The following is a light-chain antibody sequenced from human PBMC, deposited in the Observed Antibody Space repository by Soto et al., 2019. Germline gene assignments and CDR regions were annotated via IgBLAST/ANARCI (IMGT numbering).Light chain of an antibody. Sequence: DIQMTQSPSSLPASVGGRFAITCRASQSISSYLNWYQQKPGKAPKFLXYPASSLQSGVPSRFSGSGSGTDFTLTISSLRPEDFATYYCQQSYSIPWTFGQGTKVDIK. CDR2: PAS. V-gene: IGKV1-39*01. CDR1: QSISSY. CDR3: QQSYSIPWT. J-gene: IGKJ1*01.